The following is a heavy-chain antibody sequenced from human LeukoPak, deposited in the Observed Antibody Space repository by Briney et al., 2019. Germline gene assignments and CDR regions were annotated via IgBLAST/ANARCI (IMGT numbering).Heavy chain of an antibody. CDR3: AKGSATGWYSGFDY. Sequence: GGSLRLSHAASGFTFSNYAISCVRQAPGKGLEWVSAISASGASTYYADSVKGRFTISRDNSKNSLYLQMSSLRGEDTAVYFCAKGSATGWYSGFDYWGQGTLVTVSS. J-gene: IGHJ4*02. D-gene: IGHD6-19*01. CDR1: GFTFSNYA. CDR2: ISASGAST. V-gene: IGHV3-23*01.